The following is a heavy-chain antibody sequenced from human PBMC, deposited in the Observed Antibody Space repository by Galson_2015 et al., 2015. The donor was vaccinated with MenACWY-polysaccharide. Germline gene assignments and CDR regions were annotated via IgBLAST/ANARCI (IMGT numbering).Heavy chain of an antibody. CDR3: ARAKSRMVYAPFYFDN. V-gene: IGHV3-30*03. CDR1: EFTFSNYG. Sequence: SLRLSCAASEFTFSNYGMHWVRQAPGKGLEWVAFLSHDGNEKDYADSVKGRFAVSRDNPKNTLYLQMNSLRVEDTAVYYRARAKSRMVYAPFYFDNWGQGALVTVSS. J-gene: IGHJ4*02. D-gene: IGHD2-8*01. CDR2: LSHDGNEK.